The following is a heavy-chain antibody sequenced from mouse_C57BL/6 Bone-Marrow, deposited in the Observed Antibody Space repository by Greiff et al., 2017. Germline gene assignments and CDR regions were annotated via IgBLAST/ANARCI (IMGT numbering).Heavy chain of an antibody. CDR3: ARDYYDY. CDR2: IDPSDSYT. CDR1: GYTFTSYW. Sequence: QVQLQQPGAELVMPGASVKLSCKASGYTFTSYWMHWVKQRPGQGLEWIGEIDPSDSYTNYNQKFKGKSTLTVDKSSSTASMQLSSLTSEASALYYCARDYYDYWCQGTTLTVSS. V-gene: IGHV1-69*01. J-gene: IGHJ2*01.